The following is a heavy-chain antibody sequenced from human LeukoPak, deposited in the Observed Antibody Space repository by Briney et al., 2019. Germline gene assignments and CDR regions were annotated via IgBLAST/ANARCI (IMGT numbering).Heavy chain of an antibody. CDR3: ARGVDTAMDPHY. CDR2: VIPIFGTA. Sequence: ASVKLSCKASAYTFTSYYMHWVRQAPGQGLEWMGGVIPIFGTANYAQKFQGRVTITADESTSTAYMELSSLRSEDTAVYYCARGVDTAMDPHYWGQGTLVTVSS. CDR1: AYTFTSYY. V-gene: IGHV1-69*13. D-gene: IGHD5-18*01. J-gene: IGHJ4*02.